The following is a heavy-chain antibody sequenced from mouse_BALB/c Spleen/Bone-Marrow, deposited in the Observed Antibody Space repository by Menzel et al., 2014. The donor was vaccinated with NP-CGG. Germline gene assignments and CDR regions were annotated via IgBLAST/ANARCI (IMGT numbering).Heavy chain of an antibody. Sequence: QVQLQQSGAELVKPGAPVKLSCKASGYTFTSYWMNWVKQRPGRGLEWIGRIDPSDIETHYNQKFKDKATLTVDKSSSTAYIQLSSLTSEDSAVYYCARNGVYCDYWGQGTTLTVSS. V-gene: IGHV1-69*02. CDR2: IDPSDIET. J-gene: IGHJ2*01. CDR3: ARNGVYCDY. CDR1: GYTFTSYW.